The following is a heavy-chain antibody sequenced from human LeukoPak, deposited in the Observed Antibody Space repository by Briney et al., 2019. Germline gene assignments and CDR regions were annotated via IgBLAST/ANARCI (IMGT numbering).Heavy chain of an antibody. V-gene: IGHV4-4*07. CDR2: IYTSGST. CDR1: GGSISSYY. CDR3: ARGNGYSYGLYYYYYMDV. Sequence: SETLSLTCTVSGGSISSYYWSWIRQPAGKGLEWIGRIYTSGSTNYNPSLKSRVTMSVDTSKNQFSLKLSSVTAADPAVYYCARGNGYSYGLYYYYYMDVWGKGTMVTISS. J-gene: IGHJ6*03. D-gene: IGHD5-18*01.